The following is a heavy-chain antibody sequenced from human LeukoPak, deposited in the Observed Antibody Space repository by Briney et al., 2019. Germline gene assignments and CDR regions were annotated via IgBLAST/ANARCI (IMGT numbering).Heavy chain of an antibody. D-gene: IGHD2-15*01. Sequence: ASVKASCKASGYTFTSHDVNWVRQATGQGLEWMGWVNPNSGHTGYAQKFQGRVTLTTNTSVSTAYMELSSLRSEDTAIYYCARGAPGSYCSGGSCPYFDYWGQGTLVSVSS. V-gene: IGHV1-8*01. CDR1: GYTFTSHD. J-gene: IGHJ4*02. CDR2: VNPNSGHT. CDR3: ARGAPGSYCSGGSCPYFDY.